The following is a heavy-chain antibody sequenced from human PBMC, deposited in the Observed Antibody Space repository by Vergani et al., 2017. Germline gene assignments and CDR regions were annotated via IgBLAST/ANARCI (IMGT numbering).Heavy chain of an antibody. V-gene: IGHV3-23*01. CDR3: AKEPTVAGTGTFSRLDDY. CDR1: DFTFSNYA. CDR2: ISGSGVST. Sequence: EVQLLESGGGLVQPGGSLRLTCAASDFTFSNYAMNWVRQAPGKGLEWVSAISGSGVSTYYADSVKGRFTISRDNSKNTLYLQMNSLRAEDTAVYYCAKEPTVAGTGTFSRLDDYWGQGTLVTVSS. J-gene: IGHJ4*02. D-gene: IGHD6-19*01.